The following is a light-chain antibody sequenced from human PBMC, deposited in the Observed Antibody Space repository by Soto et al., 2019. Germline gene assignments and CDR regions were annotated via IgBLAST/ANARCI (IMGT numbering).Light chain of an antibody. V-gene: IGKV3-20*01. CDR2: GAS. CDR3: QQYDNAPQT. CDR1: QTVRRNY. J-gene: IGKJ2*01. Sequence: MVLMQTPGTRCLSPGGRATLSWRPCQTVRRNYIAWYQQKPGQAPRVLIYGASKRATGIPDRFSGSGSGTDFSLTIGRLEPEDFAVYYCQQYDNAPQTYGQGTKVDI.